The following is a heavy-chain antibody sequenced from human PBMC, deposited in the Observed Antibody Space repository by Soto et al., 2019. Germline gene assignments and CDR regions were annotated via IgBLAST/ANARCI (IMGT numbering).Heavy chain of an antibody. J-gene: IGHJ4*02. D-gene: IGHD2-15*01. CDR1: GFTFDEYA. CDR2: ISWNSGSI. Sequence: PGGSLRLSCAVSGFTFDEYAMHWVRQAPGKGLEWVSGISWNSGSIGYADSVKGRFTISRDNAKNSLYLQMNSLRAEDTALYYCAKADWSGGSCYLVDYWGQGTLVTVSS. CDR3: AKADWSGGSCYLVDY. V-gene: IGHV3-9*01.